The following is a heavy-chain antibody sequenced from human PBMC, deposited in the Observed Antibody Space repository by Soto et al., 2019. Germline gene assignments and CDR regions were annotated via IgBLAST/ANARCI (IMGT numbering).Heavy chain of an antibody. CDR2: VNHRGNT. V-gene: IGHV4-34*01. CDR3: ARGGGNSAYYYYS. Sequence: SETLSLTCAVYGGSFRAYYWSWIRQPPGKGLEWIGEVNHRGNTNYNSSLKSRVTISVDTSKNQFSLKLSSVTAADTAAYYCARGGGNSAYYYYSWGHETLLTVSS. D-gene: IGHD3-22*01. J-gene: IGHJ5*01. CDR1: GGSFRAYY.